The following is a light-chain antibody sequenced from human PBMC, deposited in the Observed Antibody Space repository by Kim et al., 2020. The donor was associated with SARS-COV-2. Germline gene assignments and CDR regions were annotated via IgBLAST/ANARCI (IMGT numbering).Light chain of an antibody. CDR2: DAA. CDR3: QQYGNSPNT. J-gene: IGKJ2*01. V-gene: IGKV3-20*01. CDR1: QSVGSNY. Sequence: SPGEGAALSCRAGQSVGSNYVAWYQQRPGEAPRLLVCDAARRATGIPNRFSGRGSVTVITLTISRLEPEDLAVYYCQQYGNSPNTFGQGTKLEI.